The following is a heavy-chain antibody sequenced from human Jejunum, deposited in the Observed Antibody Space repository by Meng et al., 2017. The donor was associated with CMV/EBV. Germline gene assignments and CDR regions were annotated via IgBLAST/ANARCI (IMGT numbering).Heavy chain of an antibody. D-gene: IGHD1-26*01. V-gene: IGHV3-74*03. J-gene: IGHJ4*02. CDR3: ARDGSYSLDY. CDR1: GFPVTTSW. Sequence: SGGASGFPVTTSWMQWVRQVPGKGLVWVSRLTHDGKTTYADFVKGRFTISRDDGTNTLYLQMNSLTAEDSALYYCARDGSYSLDYWGQGTLVTVSS. CDR2: LTHDGKTT.